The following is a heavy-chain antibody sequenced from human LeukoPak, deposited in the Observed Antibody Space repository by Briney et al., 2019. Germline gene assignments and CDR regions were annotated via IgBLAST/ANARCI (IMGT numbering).Heavy chain of an antibody. CDR2: ISYDGSNK. CDR3: AKSADAVAALLNYYGMDV. D-gene: IGHD6-19*01. Sequence: PGGSLRLSCAASGFTFSSYGMHWVRQAPGKGLEWVAVISYDGSNKYYADSVKGRFTISRDNSKNTLDLQMNSLRAEDTAVYYCAKSADAVAALLNYYGMDVWGQGTTVTVSS. J-gene: IGHJ6*02. V-gene: IGHV3-30*18. CDR1: GFTFSSYG.